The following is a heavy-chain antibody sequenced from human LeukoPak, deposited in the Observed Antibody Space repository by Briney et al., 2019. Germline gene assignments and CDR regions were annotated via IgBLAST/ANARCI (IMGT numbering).Heavy chain of an antibody. CDR2: ISGRGGTT. J-gene: IGHJ6*03. Sequence: PGGSLRLSCAASGFTFSSYAMSWVRQAPGKGLEWVSAISGRGGTTYYADSVKGRFTISRDNFKNTLYLQMNSLRAEDTAVYYCAKDERAEYQLLRPYYMDVWGKGTTVTISS. V-gene: IGHV3-23*01. CDR1: GFTFSSYA. CDR3: AKDERAEYQLLRPYYMDV. D-gene: IGHD2-2*01.